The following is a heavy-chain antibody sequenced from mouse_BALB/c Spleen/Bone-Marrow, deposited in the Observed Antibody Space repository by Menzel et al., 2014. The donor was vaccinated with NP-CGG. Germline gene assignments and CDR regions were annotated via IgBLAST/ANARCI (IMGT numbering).Heavy chain of an antibody. D-gene: IGHD4-1*01. CDR2: IWAGGST. CDR1: GFSLTSYG. CDR3: ARADWIYWYFDV. J-gene: IGHJ1*01. Sequence: VKLVESGPGLVAPSQSLSITCTVSGFSLTSYGVHWVRQPPGKGLEWLGVIWAGGSTNYNSALMSRLSISKGNSKSQVFLKMNSLQTDDTAMYYCARADWIYWYFDVWGAGTTVTVSS. V-gene: IGHV2-9*02.